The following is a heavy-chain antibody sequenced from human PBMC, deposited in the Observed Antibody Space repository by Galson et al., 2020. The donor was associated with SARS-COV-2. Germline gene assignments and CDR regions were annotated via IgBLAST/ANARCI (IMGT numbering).Heavy chain of an antibody. Sequence: SLKISCAASGFTFDDYAMHWVRQAPGKGLEWVSGISWNSGSIGYADSVKGRFTISRDNAKNSLYLQMNSLRAEDTALYYCAKDGVKIWATGDFDLWGRGTLVTVSS. CDR1: GFTFDDYA. J-gene: IGHJ2*01. V-gene: IGHV3-9*01. CDR2: ISWNSGSI. CDR3: AKDGVKIWATGDFDL. D-gene: IGHD2-8*02.